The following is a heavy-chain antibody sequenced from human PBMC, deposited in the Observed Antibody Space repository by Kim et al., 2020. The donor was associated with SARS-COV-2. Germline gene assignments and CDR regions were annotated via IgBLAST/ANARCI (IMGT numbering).Heavy chain of an antibody. V-gene: IGHV3-66*01. J-gene: IGHJ5*02. D-gene: IGHD6-19*01. Sequence: GGSLRLSCAASGFTVSSNYMSWVRQAPGKGLEWVSVIYSGGSTYYADSVKGRFTISRDNSKNTLYLQMNSLRAEDTAVYYCASKSSGTNTPDPWGQGTLVTVSS. CDR1: GFTVSSNY. CDR2: IYSGGST. CDR3: ASKSSGTNTPDP.